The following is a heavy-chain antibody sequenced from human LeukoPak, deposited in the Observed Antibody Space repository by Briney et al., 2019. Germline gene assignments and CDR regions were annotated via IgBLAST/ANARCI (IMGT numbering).Heavy chain of an antibody. CDR2: IYTSGST. Sequence: PSETLSLTCTVSGGSISSYYWSWIRQPPGKGLEWIGYIYTSGSTNYNPSLKSRVTISVDTSKNQFSLKLSSVTAADTAVYYCARHRIVGARAAFDIWGQGTMVTVSS. J-gene: IGHJ3*02. CDR1: GGSISSYY. CDR3: ARHRIVGARAAFDI. D-gene: IGHD1-26*01. V-gene: IGHV4-4*09.